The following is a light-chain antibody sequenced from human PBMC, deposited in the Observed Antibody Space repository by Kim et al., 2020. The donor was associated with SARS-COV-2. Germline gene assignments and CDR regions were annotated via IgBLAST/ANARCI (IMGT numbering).Light chain of an antibody. CDR2: GAS. Sequence: EVVMTQSPATLSVSPGERATLSCRASQSISSNLAWYQHKPGQAPRLLIFGASTRATGIPTRFSGSGSETDFPLTISSLQSEDFAVYYCQQYNNWPLYTFGQGTKLEIK. CDR1: QSISSN. J-gene: IGKJ2*01. V-gene: IGKV3-15*01. CDR3: QQYNNWPLYT.